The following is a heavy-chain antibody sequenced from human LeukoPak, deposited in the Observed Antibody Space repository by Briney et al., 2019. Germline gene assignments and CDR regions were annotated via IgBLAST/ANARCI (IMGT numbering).Heavy chain of an antibody. V-gene: IGHV4-39*01. J-gene: IGHJ3*02. CDR3: ARQSGITMIVVLISDAFDI. CDR1: GFTFSSYS. Sequence: PGGSLRLSCAASGFTFSSYSMNWIRQPPGKGLEWIGSIYYSGSTYYNPSLKSRVTISVDTSKNQFSLKLSSVTAADTAVYYCARQSGITMIVVLISDAFDIWGQGTMVTVSS. CDR2: IYYSGST. D-gene: IGHD3-22*01.